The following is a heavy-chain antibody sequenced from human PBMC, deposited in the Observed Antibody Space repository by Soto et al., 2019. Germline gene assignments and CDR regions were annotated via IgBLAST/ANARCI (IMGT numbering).Heavy chain of an antibody. CDR3: ARHPERIAQIGWFDP. CDR1: GFIFSNYG. D-gene: IGHD6-13*01. V-gene: IGHV3-33*01. J-gene: IGHJ5*02. Sequence: GGSLRLSCAASGFIFSNYGMHWVRQAPGKGLEWVAVIWYDGSNKYYADSVKGRFTISRDNAKNSLYLQMNSLRAEDTAVYYCARHPERIAQIGWFDPWGQGTLVTVSS. CDR2: IWYDGSNK.